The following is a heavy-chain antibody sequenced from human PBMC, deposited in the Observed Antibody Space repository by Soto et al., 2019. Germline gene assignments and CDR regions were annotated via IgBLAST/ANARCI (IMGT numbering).Heavy chain of an antibody. CDR1: GGSITSSY. CDR3: ARDKYCSGGSCRKNWFDP. J-gene: IGHJ5*02. V-gene: IGHV4-59*01. Sequence: SAPLSLTCTVSGGSITSSYWSWSRQPPGKGLEWLAYIYDDGSANYNPSLKSRATISLDMSKNQFSLKLTSVTAADTAVYYCARDKYCSGGSCRKNWFDPWGQGNLVTVSS. CDR2: IYDDGSA. D-gene: IGHD2-15*01.